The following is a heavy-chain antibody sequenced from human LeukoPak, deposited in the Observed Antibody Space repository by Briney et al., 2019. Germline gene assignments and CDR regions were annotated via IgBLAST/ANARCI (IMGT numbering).Heavy chain of an antibody. CDR2: MNPNSGNT. D-gene: IGHD2-15*01. V-gene: IGHV1-8*01. J-gene: IGHJ4*02. CDR1: GYTFTSYD. Sequence: ASVKVSCKASGYTFTSYDINWVRQATGQALEWMGWMNPNSGNTGYAQKFQGRVTMTRNTSISTAYMELSSLGSEDTAVYYCARGAPGSYCSGGSCPYFDYWGQGTLVVVSS. CDR3: ARGAPGSYCSGGSCPYFDY.